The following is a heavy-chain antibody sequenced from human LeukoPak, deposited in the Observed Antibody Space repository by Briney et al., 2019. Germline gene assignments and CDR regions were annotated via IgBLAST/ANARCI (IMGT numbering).Heavy chain of an antibody. V-gene: IGHV3-48*03. CDR1: GFTFSSYG. D-gene: IGHD3-10*01. Sequence: PGGSLRLSCAASGFTFSSYGMNWVRQAPGKGLEWVSYISGSGGTVYYADSVGGRFTISRDNAKNSLYLQMTSLRAEDTAVYYCARNIIRAANFDFWGQGTLVTVSS. CDR3: ARNIIRAANFDF. CDR2: ISGSGGTV. J-gene: IGHJ4*02.